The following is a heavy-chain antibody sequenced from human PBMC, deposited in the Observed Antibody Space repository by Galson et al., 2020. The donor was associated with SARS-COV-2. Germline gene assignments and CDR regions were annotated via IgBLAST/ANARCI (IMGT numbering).Heavy chain of an antibody. CDR2: IYPGDSDT. CDR3: ARHGHYSFPDYYYYYMDV. J-gene: IGHJ6*03. Sequence: HGESLKISCKGSGYSFTSYWIGWVRQMPGKGLEWMGIIYPGDSDTRYSPSFQGQVTISADKSISTAYLQWSSLKASDTAMYYCARHGHYSFPDYYYYYMDVWGKGTTVTVSS. D-gene: IGHD3-10*01. V-gene: IGHV5-51*01. CDR1: GYSFTSYW.